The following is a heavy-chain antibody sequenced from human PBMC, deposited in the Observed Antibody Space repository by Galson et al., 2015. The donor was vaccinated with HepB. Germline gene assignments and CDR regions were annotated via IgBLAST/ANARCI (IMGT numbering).Heavy chain of an antibody. D-gene: IGHD6-6*01. CDR2: INPNSGGT. Sequence: SVKVSCKASGYTFTGYYMHWVRQAPGQGLEWMGWINPNSGGTNYAQKFQGRVTMTRDTSISTAYMELSRLRSDDTAVYYCARDLAARPNEREYWGQGTLVTVSS. J-gene: IGHJ4*02. V-gene: IGHV1-2*02. CDR1: GYTFTGYY. CDR3: ARDLAARPNEREY.